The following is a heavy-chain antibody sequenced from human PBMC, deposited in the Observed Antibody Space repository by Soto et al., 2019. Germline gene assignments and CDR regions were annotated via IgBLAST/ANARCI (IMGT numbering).Heavy chain of an antibody. V-gene: IGHV1-2*02. Sequence: ASVKVSCKASGYIFTDYYFHWVRQAPGQGLEWMGWINPNSGATNFAQKFQVRVTMTRDTSISTAYMDLSRLTSDDTAVYYCVISDSFDTRAPGDYGGQGPLVTVSS. CDR3: VISDSFDTRAPGDY. CDR1: GYIFTDYY. J-gene: IGHJ4*02. CDR2: INPNSGAT. D-gene: IGHD3-22*01.